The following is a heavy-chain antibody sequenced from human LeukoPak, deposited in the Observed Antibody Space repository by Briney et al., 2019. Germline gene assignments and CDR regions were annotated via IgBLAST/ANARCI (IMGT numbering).Heavy chain of an antibody. Sequence: GGSLRLSCAASGFTFRSYWMHWVRQAPGKGLVWVSRINADGSSTNYADSVKGRFTISRDNATHTLYLQMNSLRDEDTAVYYCAREFRVLPDIWGQGTMVTVSS. CDR1: GFTFRSYW. V-gene: IGHV3-74*01. J-gene: IGHJ3*02. CDR3: AREFRVLPDI. CDR2: INADGSST. D-gene: IGHD2-8*02.